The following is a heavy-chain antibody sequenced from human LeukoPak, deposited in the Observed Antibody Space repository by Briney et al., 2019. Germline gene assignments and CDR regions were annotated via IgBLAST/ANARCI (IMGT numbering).Heavy chain of an antibody. CDR1: GITFSSYW. V-gene: IGHV3-74*01. CDR2: INSEGSST. CDR3: ARDFDSSGYYYPPNPGPFDY. D-gene: IGHD3-22*01. J-gene: IGHJ4*02. Sequence: GGSLRLSCAASGITFSSYWMHWVRQAPGKGLVWVSRINSEGSSTSYADSAKGRFTISRDNAKNTLYLQMNSLRAEDTAVYYCARDFDSSGYYYPPNPGPFDYWGQGTLVTVSS.